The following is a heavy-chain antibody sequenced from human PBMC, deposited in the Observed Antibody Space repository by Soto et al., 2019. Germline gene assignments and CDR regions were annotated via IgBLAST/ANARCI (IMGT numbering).Heavy chain of an antibody. Sequence: SLKISCKGSGVTSNNNWIAWVRQMPGKGLEWMGIIYPSDSDTRYSPSFQGQVTISADKSISTAYLQWTSLKASDTATYYCAAAIGVTESAYFHHWGQGTRVTVSS. V-gene: IGHV5-51*01. J-gene: IGHJ1*01. D-gene: IGHD6-19*01. CDR2: IYPSDSDT. CDR1: GVTSNNNW. CDR3: AAAIGVTESAYFHH.